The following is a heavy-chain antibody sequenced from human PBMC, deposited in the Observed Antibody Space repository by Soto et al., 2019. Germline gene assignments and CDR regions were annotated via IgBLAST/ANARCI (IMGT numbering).Heavy chain of an antibody. CDR3: ARGEYYYGMDV. J-gene: IGHJ6*02. CDR1: GCSISSGGYY. CDR2: IYYSGST. Sequence: SETLSLTCTFSGCSISSGGYYWSWIRQHPGKGLEWIGYIYYSGSTYYNPSLKSRVTISVDTSKNQFSLKLSSVTAADTAVYYCARGEYYYGMDVWGQGTTVTVSS. V-gene: IGHV4-31*03. D-gene: IGHD3-16*01.